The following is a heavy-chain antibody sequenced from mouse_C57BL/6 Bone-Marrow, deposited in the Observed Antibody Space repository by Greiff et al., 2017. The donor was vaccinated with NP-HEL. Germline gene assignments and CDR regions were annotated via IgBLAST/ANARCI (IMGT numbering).Heavy chain of an antibody. V-gene: IGHV7-1*01. CDR2: SRNKANDYTT. CDR3: ARDALYGRYFDV. J-gene: IGHJ1*03. CDR1: GFTFSDFY. D-gene: IGHD1-1*01. Sequence: EVKLVESGGGLVQSGRSLRLSCATSGFTFSDFYMEWVRQAPGKGLEWIAASRNKANDYTTEYSASVKGRFIVSRDTSQSILYLQMNALRAEDTAIYYCARDALYGRYFDVWGTGTTVTVSS.